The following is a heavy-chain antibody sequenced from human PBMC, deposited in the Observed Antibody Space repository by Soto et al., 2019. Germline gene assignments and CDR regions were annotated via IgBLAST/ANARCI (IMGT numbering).Heavy chain of an antibody. J-gene: IGHJ5*01. Sequence: EVHLLESGGGLVQPGGSLRLSCTASGFTFSSYAMTWVRQAPGRGLEGVSGITASGGRTYYADSVKGRFTISRDNSKSTLYLLLNSLRAEDTAVYYCAKDTRYGDYVRWFDSWGQGTLVTVSS. V-gene: IGHV3-23*01. CDR2: ITASGGRT. CDR3: AKDTRYGDYVRWFDS. D-gene: IGHD4-17*01. CDR1: GFTFSSYA.